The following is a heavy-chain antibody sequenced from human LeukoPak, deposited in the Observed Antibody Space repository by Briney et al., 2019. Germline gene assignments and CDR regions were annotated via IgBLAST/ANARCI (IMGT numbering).Heavy chain of an antibody. Sequence: PGESLKISCKGSGYSVTSYWIGWVRQMPGKGLEWMGIIYPDDSDTRYSQSFQGQVTISADKSINTAYLQWSSLRASDTAIYYCARRGRTTVTTNWFDPWGQGTLVTVSS. CDR3: ARRGRTTVTTNWFDP. J-gene: IGHJ5*02. CDR1: GYSVTSYW. CDR2: IYPDDSDT. D-gene: IGHD4-17*01. V-gene: IGHV5-51*01.